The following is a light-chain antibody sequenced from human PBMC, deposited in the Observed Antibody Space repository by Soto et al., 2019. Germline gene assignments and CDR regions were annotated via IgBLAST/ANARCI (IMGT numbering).Light chain of an antibody. V-gene: IGLV2-14*01. CDR3: YSNTDTGGGV. Sequence: SVLHQPASVSGSPGQWITISCTGTSGDVGVYNYVSWYQQHPGKAPKVMIYDVSSRPSGISNRFSGSKSGNTASLTISGLQAEDEADYCCYSNTDTGGGVFGTGTKVTVL. CDR1: SGDVGVYNY. J-gene: IGLJ1*01. CDR2: DVS.